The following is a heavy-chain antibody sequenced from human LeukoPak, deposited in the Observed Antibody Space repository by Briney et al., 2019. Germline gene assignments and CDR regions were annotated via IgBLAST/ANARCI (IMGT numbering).Heavy chain of an antibody. CDR1: GYRFTIYW. D-gene: IGHD4-17*01. Sequence: GESLKISCKGSGYRFTIYWIAWVRQMPGKGLETMGIIYPGDSDTRYSLSFQGQVTISADKSISTAYLQWSSLKASDTAMYYCARFPGLTTVTLDYWGQGTLVTVSS. J-gene: IGHJ4*02. CDR2: IYPGDSDT. CDR3: ARFPGLTTVTLDY. V-gene: IGHV5-51*01.